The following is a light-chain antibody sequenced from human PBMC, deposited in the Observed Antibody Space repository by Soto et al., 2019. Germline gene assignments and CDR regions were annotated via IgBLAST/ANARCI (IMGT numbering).Light chain of an antibody. Sequence: EIVMTQSPATLSVSPGERATLSCTASHYIYSNVAWFQQRPGQAPRLLIYRASTRATGTPARFIGSGSGTEFTLTSTSLQSEDVALYYRQQYHNLWTFGQGTEVEIK. V-gene: IGKV3-15*01. CDR1: HYIYSN. J-gene: IGKJ1*01. CDR2: RAS. CDR3: QQYHNLWT.